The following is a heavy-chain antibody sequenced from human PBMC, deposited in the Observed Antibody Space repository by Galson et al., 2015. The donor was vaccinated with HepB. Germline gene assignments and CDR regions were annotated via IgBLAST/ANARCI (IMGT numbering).Heavy chain of an antibody. Sequence: ETLSLTCTVSGGSISSYYWSWIRQPPGKGLEWIGYIYYSGSTNYNPSLKSRVTISVDTSKNQFSLKLSSVTAADTAVYYCASGDSGSYYNYWGQGTLVTVSS. V-gene: IGHV4-59*01. CDR2: IYYSGST. CDR1: GGSISSYY. J-gene: IGHJ4*02. D-gene: IGHD1-26*01. CDR3: ASGDSGSYYNY.